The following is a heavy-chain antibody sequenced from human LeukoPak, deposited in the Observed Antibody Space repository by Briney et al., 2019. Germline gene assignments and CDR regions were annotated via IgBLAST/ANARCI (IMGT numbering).Heavy chain of an antibody. V-gene: IGHV4-4*07. CDR3: ARDSGTTGEVKFDP. J-gene: IGHJ5*02. Sequence: SETLSLTCSVSGGSISNLYLSWIRQPAGKGLEWIGRIYVSGRIDYNPSLRSRVTMPVDTSKNQLSLRVRSVTAADTGVYYCARDSGTTGEVKFDPWGQGTLVTVSS. CDR2: IYVSGRI. CDR1: GGSISNLY. D-gene: IGHD3-10*01.